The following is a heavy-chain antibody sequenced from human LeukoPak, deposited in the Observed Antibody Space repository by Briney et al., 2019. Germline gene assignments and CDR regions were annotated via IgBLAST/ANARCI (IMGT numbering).Heavy chain of an antibody. D-gene: IGHD3-10*01. J-gene: IGHJ5*02. Sequence: GGSLRLSCAASGFTFSDYSMSWIRQAPGKGLEWVSYISSSSSYTNYADSVKGRFTISRDNAKNSLYLQMNSLRAEDTAVYYCARTYGSGEGWFDPWGQGTLVTVSS. CDR1: GFTFSDYS. CDR2: ISSSSSYT. CDR3: ARTYGSGEGWFDP. V-gene: IGHV3-11*06.